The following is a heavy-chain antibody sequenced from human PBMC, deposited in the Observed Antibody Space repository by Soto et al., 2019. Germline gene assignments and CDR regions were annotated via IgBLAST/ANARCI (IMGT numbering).Heavy chain of an antibody. CDR3: ARPSFSSSSMFDY. CDR1: GDSISSSTYY. V-gene: IGHV4-39*01. Sequence: SETLSLTCTVSGDSISSSTYYWGWIRQPPGKGLEWIGCIYHTGTTYYNPSLKSRVTISVDTSKNQFSQKLSSVTAADTAVYYCARPSFSSSSMFDYWGQGTLVTVSS. CDR2: IYHTGTT. D-gene: IGHD6-6*01. J-gene: IGHJ4*02.